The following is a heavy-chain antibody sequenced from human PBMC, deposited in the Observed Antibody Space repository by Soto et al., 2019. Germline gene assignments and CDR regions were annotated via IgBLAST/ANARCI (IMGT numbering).Heavy chain of an antibody. Sequence: SWTLYLTCTSSGGSMSSCMFYWGWISQPPGKGLEWIGSIYYSGSTYYNPSLKSRVTISVDTSKNQFSLKLSSVTAADTAVYYCARDVVVVACSYFDYWAQGTLVTVSS. CDR1: GGSMSSCMFY. CDR2: IYYSGST. CDR3: ARDVVVVACSYFDY. J-gene: IGHJ4*02. V-gene: IGHV4-39*01. D-gene: IGHD2-15*01.